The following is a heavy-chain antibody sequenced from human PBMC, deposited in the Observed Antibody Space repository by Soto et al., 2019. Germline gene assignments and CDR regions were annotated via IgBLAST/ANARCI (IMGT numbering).Heavy chain of an antibody. J-gene: IGHJ6*03. V-gene: IGHV4-34*01. CDR1: DESINSGNY. CDR2: INHSGSN. D-gene: IGHD1-26*01. Sequence: SETLSLTCSVSDESINSGNYWTWIRQPPGKGLEWIAEINHSGSNNYNPSLRNRVTISVDTSKNQFSLKLDSVTAADTAVYYCARVLSPSQILKKLYYPEVYYYYMDVWGKGTTVTVSS. CDR3: ARVLSPSQILKKLYYPEVYYYYMDV.